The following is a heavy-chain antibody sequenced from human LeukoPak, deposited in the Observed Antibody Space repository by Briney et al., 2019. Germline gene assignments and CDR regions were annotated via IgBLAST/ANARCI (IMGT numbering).Heavy chain of an antibody. CDR2: PKSISDGGTR. CDR1: GFTVTNAW. Sequence: GGSLRLSCTASGFTVTNAWMSWVRQAPGKGREWVGRPKSISDGGTRDYAAPVKGRFTISRDSSKNTLYLQLNSLKTEDTAVYYCTTVRVNDYVWGSYRYSYFDYWGQGTLVTVSS. CDR3: TTVRVNDYVWGSYRYSYFDY. J-gene: IGHJ4*02. V-gene: IGHV3-15*01. D-gene: IGHD3-16*02.